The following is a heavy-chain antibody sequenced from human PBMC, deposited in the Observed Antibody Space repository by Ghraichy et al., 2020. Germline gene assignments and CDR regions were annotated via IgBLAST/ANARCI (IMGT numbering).Heavy chain of an antibody. V-gene: IGHV6-1*01. J-gene: IGHJ6*02. CDR1: GDSVSSNSAA. Sequence: SQTLSLTCAISGDSVSSNSAAWNWIRQSPSRGLEWLGRTYYRSKWYNDYAVSVKSRITINPDTSKNQFSLQLNSVTPEDTAVYYCARGGVMVRGVIDDYYYGMDVWGQGTTVTVSS. CDR3: ARGGVMVRGVIDDYYYGMDV. D-gene: IGHD3-10*01. CDR2: TYYRSKWYN.